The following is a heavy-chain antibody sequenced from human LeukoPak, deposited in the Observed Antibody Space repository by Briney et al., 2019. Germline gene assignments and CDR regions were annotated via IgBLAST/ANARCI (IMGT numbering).Heavy chain of an antibody. Sequence: ASATVSCKASGYTFTSYAMHWVRQAPGQRLEWMGWINAGNDNTKYSQKFQGRVTITRDTSASTAYMELSSLRSEDTAVYYCARDLGYCTGGTCYPNWFDPWGQGTLVTVSS. CDR3: ARDLGYCTGGTCYPNWFDP. D-gene: IGHD2-15*01. CDR2: INAGNDNT. J-gene: IGHJ5*02. V-gene: IGHV1-3*01. CDR1: GYTFTSYA.